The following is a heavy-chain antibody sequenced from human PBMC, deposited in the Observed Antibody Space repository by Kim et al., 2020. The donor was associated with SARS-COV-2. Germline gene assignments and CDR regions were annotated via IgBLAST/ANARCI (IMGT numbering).Heavy chain of an antibody. CDR2: INTNTGNP. V-gene: IGHV7-4-1*02. CDR3: ARRRITMVRGVISANWFDP. D-gene: IGHD3-10*01. J-gene: IGHJ5*02. CDR1: GYTFTSYA. Sequence: ASVKVSCKASGYTFTSYAMNWVRQAPGQGLEWMGWINTNTGNPTYAQGFTGRFVFSLDTSVSTAYLQISSLKAEDTAVYYCARRRITMVRGVISANWFDPWGQGTLVTVSS.